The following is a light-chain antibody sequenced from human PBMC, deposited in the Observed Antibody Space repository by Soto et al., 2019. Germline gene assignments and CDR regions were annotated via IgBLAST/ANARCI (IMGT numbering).Light chain of an antibody. CDR2: DVT. CDR3: ASYSSSETPVV. V-gene: IGLV2-14*03. Sequence: QSALTQPASVSGSPGQSITISCTGTARDIGGYQFVSWYQQHPDKAPKLIIVDVTKRPSGISSRFSASKSGTTASLTISGLQPEDDAQYYCASYSSSETPVVFGGGTKLTVL. J-gene: IGLJ2*01. CDR1: ARDIGGYQF.